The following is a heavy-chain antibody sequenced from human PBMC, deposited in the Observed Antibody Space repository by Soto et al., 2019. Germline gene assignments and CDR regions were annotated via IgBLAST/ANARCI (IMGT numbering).Heavy chain of an antibody. CDR2: FDPEDGET. V-gene: IGHV1-24*01. J-gene: IGHJ4*02. Sequence: ASVKVSCKVSGYTLTELSMHWVRQAPGKGLEWMGGFDPEDGETIYAQKFQGRVTMTEDTSTDTAYMELSSLRSEDTAVYYCATGGLLRYFDWFMGLNWGQGTLVTVSS. CDR3: ATGGLLRYFDWFMGLN. CDR1: GYTLTELS. D-gene: IGHD3-9*01.